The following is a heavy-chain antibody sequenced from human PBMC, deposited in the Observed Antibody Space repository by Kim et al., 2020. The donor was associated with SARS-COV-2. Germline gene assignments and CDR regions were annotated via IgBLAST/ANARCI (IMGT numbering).Heavy chain of an antibody. D-gene: IGHD3-22*01. CDR2: ITGDGSRT. CDR1: GLIFNNYW. Sequence: GGSLRLSCGASGLIFNNYWMHWVRQAPWKGLVWVSRITGDGSRTYYADSVKGRFTISRDNAKNTLYLQMNSLRVEDTAVYFCVSEGAYDSSGDVAFDIWGQGTMVTVSS. CDR3: VSEGAYDSSGDVAFDI. J-gene: IGHJ3*02. V-gene: IGHV3-74*01.